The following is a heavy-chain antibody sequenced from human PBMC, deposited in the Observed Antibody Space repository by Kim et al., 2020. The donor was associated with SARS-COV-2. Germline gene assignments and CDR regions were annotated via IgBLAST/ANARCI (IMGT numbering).Heavy chain of an antibody. CDR3: ASFSSWYYFDY. Sequence: GGSLRLSCAASGFTFSSYAMHWVRQAPGKGLEWVAVISYDGSNKYYADSVKGRFTISRDNSKNTLYLQMNSLRAEDTAVYYCASFSSWYYFDYWGQGTLVTVSS. J-gene: IGHJ4*02. V-gene: IGHV3-30*04. CDR1: GFTFSSYA. D-gene: IGHD6-13*01. CDR2: ISYDGSNK.